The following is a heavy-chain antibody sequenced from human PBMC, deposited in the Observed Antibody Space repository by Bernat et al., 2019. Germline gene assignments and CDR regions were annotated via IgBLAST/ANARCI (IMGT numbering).Heavy chain of an antibody. CDR3: AKSGSSRPLYYMDV. Sequence: EVQLLESGGGLVQPGGSLRLSCAASGFTFSSYAMSLFRQAPGKGLEWVSAIGGSGGSTYYADSVKGRFTISRDNSKNTLYLQMNSLRAEDTAVYYCAKSGSSRPLYYMDVWGKGTTVTVSS. J-gene: IGHJ6*03. V-gene: IGHV3-23*01. CDR2: IGGSGGST. D-gene: IGHD6-6*01. CDR1: GFTFSSYA.